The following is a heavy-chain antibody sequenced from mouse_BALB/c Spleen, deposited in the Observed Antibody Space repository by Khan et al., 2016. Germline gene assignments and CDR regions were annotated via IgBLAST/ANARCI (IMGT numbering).Heavy chain of an antibody. CDR2: LSDGGSYT. Sequence: EVELVESGGGLVKPGGSLKLSCAASGFTFSDYYMYWVRQTPDKRLEWVATLSDGGSYTYYPDSVQGRFTISRDNAKNNLYLQMSSLKSEDTAMYYCAREGLRRGFAYWGQGTLVTVSA. CDR3: AREGLRRGFAY. D-gene: IGHD2-4*01. J-gene: IGHJ3*01. V-gene: IGHV5-4*02. CDR1: GFTFSDYY.